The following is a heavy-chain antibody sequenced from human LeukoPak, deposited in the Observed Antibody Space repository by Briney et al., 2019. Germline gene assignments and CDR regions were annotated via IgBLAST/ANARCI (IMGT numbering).Heavy chain of an antibody. CDR1: GGSISSYY. J-gene: IGHJ3*02. V-gene: IGHV4-59*01. D-gene: IGHD4-17*01. Sequence: SETLSLXCTVSGGSISSYYWSWIRQPPGKGLEWVGYIYYSGSTNYNPSLKSRVTISVDTSKNQFSLKLSSVTAVDTAVYYCARGGTTRNAFDIWGQGTMVTVSS. CDR2: IYYSGST. CDR3: ARGGTTRNAFDI.